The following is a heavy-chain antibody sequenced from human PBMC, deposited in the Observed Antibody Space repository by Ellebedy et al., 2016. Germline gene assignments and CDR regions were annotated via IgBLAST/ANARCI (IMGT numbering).Heavy chain of an antibody. CDR3: ARHHETMTTLRGSYYYYGMDI. CDR1: GFRFTNYW. D-gene: IGHD4-17*01. Sequence: GESLKISXQSSGFRFTNYWISWVRQRPGKGLEWMGLIYPMESDITYSPAFQGQVTISADKSLSTAFLQWSSLEASDTATYYCARHHETMTTLRGSYYYYGMDIWGQGTTVTVSS. J-gene: IGHJ6*02. CDR2: IYPMESDI. V-gene: IGHV5-51*01.